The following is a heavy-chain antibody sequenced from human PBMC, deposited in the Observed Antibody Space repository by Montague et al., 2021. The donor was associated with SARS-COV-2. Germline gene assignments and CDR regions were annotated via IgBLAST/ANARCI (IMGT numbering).Heavy chain of an antibody. V-gene: IGHV4-4*02. Sequence: SETLSLTCAVSGGSISSSNWWSRVRQPPGKGLEWIGEIYHSGSTNYNSSLNSLATISVDKSRNQFSLKLSFVTAADTAVYYCARSRGRLQWPYYDYYGMDVWGQGTTVTVSS. CDR2: IYHSGST. D-gene: IGHD6-19*01. CDR3: ARSRGRLQWPYYDYYGMDV. J-gene: IGHJ6*02. CDR1: GGSISSSNW.